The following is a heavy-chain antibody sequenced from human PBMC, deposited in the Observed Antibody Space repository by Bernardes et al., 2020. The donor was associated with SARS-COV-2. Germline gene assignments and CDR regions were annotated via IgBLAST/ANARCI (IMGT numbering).Heavy chain of an antibody. CDR2: IYRGGTT. Sequence: GGSLRLSCAASGLTVSSADLTWVRQAPGTGLAWVSVIYRGGTTYYADSVKGRFTISRDNSQSTVSLQMNSLRPEDTAVYYCARGQRNLHYMDVWGKGTTVNVSS. J-gene: IGHJ6*03. CDR3: ARGQRNLHYMDV. V-gene: IGHV3-66*02. CDR1: GLTVSSAD.